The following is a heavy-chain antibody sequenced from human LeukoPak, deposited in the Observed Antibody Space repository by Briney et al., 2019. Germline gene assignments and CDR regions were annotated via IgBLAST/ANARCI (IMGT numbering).Heavy chain of an antibody. V-gene: IGHV1-18*01. D-gene: IGHD4-17*01. CDR2: IKTYNSNA. Sequence: GASVKVSCRASGYTFTNYGISWVRQAPGQGLEWMGWIKTYNSNANYAQKLQGRVTMTTDTSTSTAYMELRSLRSDDTAVYYCARKDYGDSFDYWGQGPLVTVSS. J-gene: IGHJ4*02. CDR3: ARKDYGDSFDY. CDR1: GYTFTNYG.